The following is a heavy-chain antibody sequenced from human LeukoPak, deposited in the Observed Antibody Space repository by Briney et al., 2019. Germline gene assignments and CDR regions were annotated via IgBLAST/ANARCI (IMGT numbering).Heavy chain of an antibody. CDR2: IYTSGST. CDR1: GGSISSVSYY. Sequence: TSETLSLTCTVSGGSISSVSYYWTWIREPAGKGLEWIGRIYTSGSTEYNPSLKSRVTVSVDTSKNQFSLKLSSVTAADTAVYYCARDRGTWNDDGFDYWGQGTLVTVSS. CDR3: ARDRGTWNDDGFDY. J-gene: IGHJ4*02. V-gene: IGHV4-61*02. D-gene: IGHD1-1*01.